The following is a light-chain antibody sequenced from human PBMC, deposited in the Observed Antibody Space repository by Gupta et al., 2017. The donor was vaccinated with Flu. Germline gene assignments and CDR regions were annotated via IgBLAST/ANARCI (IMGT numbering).Light chain of an antibody. CDR2: EVS. CDR1: QSRVYKNGITC. V-gene: IGKV2-30*01. J-gene: IGKJ2*02. Sequence: SVTLGQAVYICCRSSQSRVYKNGITCLDWLQQRPDHPPRRIIYEVSKRDLGDTDRFSGGGGVNDFTLKSSRGEDEDVGVYYVTRGKPPWTFGQGTMLDI. CDR3: TRGKPPWT.